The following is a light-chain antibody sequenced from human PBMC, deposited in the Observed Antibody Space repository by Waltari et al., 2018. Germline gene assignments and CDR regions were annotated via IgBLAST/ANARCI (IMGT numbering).Light chain of an antibody. V-gene: IGKV1-39*01. J-gene: IGKJ4*01. Sequence: EIQVTQSPSSLSASVGDIVSITCRASQNIGNNLNWYQQQPGRAPKLLIYDVSSLNSGVPSRFRGSSSGAEFTLTISSLQPEDFATYYCQQSFTIPVAFGGGTKVDI. CDR1: QNIGNN. CDR2: DVS. CDR3: QQSFTIPVA.